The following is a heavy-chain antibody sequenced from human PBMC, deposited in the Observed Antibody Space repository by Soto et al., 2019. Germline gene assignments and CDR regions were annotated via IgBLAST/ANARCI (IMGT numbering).Heavy chain of an antibody. V-gene: IGHV1-69*01. CDR3: ARGGFYEILTGSYPIDAFHL. Sequence: QVQLVQSGAEVHKPGSSVKVSCRAAGGTFSGYVITWVRQAPGHGLEWMGEIVPILGIPSYAQKFQGRVTIKAEESTSTVYVELSNLRSEDSAVYYCARGGFYEILTGSYPIDAFHLWGQGTMVTVSS. CDR1: GGTFSGYV. D-gene: IGHD3-9*01. J-gene: IGHJ3*01. CDR2: IVPILGIP.